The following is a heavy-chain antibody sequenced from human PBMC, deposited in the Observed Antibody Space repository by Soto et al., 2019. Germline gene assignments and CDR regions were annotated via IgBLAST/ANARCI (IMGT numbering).Heavy chain of an antibody. V-gene: IGHV4-4*02. CDR2: ISHSGVT. CDR3: ARVLRGWFDP. CDR1: GGSITSANW. J-gene: IGHJ5*02. Sequence: SETLSLTCAVSGGSITSANWWTWVRQPPGGGLEWIGEISHSGVTNYKASLKSRVTMSVDKTKNDVSLKLTSVTAADTAVYYCARVLRGWFDPWGQGTPVTVSS.